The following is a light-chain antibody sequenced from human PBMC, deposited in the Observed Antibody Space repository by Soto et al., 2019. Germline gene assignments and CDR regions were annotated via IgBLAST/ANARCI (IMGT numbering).Light chain of an antibody. CDR1: QSISSW. Sequence: DIQMTQSPSTLSASVGDRVTITCRASQSISSWLAWYQQKPGKAPKLLIYKASSLESGVPSRFSGSGAGTEFTLTISSLLPDDFAIYYCQQYNTYWTFGQGTQVEIK. CDR2: KAS. V-gene: IGKV1-5*03. CDR3: QQYNTYWT. J-gene: IGKJ1*01.